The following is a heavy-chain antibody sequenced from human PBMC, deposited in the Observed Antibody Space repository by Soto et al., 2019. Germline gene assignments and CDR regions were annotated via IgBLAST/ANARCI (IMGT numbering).Heavy chain of an antibody. J-gene: IGHJ3*02. D-gene: IGHD2-8*01. CDR1: GFTFSSYA. V-gene: IGHV3-23*01. CDR3: AREEWLALAFDI. Sequence: GGSLRLSCAASGFTFSSYAMSWVRQAPGKGLEWVSDISSSGGSTYYADSVKGRFTISRDNAKNTLYLQMNSLRAEDTAVYYCAREEWLALAFDIWGQGTMVNVSS. CDR2: ISSSGGST.